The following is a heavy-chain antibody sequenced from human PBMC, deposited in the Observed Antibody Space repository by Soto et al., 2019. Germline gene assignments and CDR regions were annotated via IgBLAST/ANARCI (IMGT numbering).Heavy chain of an antibody. D-gene: IGHD3-22*01. V-gene: IGHV3-30-3*01. CDR1: GFTFSIYA. Sequence: PRGSLLLSCASSGFTFSIYAMHWVRQAPGKGLELVAVISYDGSNKYYADSVNGRFTISRDNSKNTLYLQMNSLRAEDTSVYYCARDRYYYDSSGYYNYWGQGTMVTVSS. CDR3: ARDRYYYDSSGYYNY. J-gene: IGHJ4*02. CDR2: ISYDGSNK.